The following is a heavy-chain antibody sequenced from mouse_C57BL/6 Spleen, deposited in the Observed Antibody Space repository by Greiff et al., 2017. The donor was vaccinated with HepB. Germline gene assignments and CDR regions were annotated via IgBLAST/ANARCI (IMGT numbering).Heavy chain of an antibody. J-gene: IGHJ4*01. CDR2: INPGSGGT. CDR3: ARSPYYYGSSYYAMDY. CDR1: GYAFTNYL. V-gene: IGHV1-54*01. Sequence: VQLQQSGAELVRPGTSVKVSCKASGYAFTNYLIEWVKQRPGQGLEWIGVINPGSGGTNYNEKFKGKAKLTADKSSSTAYMQLSSLTSEDSAVYFCARSPYYYGSSYYAMDYWGQGTSVTVSS. D-gene: IGHD1-1*01.